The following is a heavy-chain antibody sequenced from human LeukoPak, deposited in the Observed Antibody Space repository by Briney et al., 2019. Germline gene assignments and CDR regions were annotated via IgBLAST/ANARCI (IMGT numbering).Heavy chain of an antibody. V-gene: IGHV3-21*04. J-gene: IGHJ5*02. Sequence: PGGSLRLSCAASGFTFSSYSMNWVRQAPGKGLEWVSSISSSSSYIYYADSVKGRFTISRDNAKNSLYLQMNSLRDEDTAVYYCASWGAWSSSGYFREGEFDPWGQGTLVTVSS. CDR1: GFTFSSYS. CDR2: ISSSSSYI. CDR3: ASWGAWSSSGYFREGEFDP. D-gene: IGHD3-22*01.